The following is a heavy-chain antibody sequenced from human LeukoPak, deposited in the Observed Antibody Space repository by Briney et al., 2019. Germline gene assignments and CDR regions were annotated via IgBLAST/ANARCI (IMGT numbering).Heavy chain of an antibody. CDR3: ARGGGYASPIGY. V-gene: IGHV4-59*01. D-gene: IGHD5-12*01. CDR1: GGSISTDY. CDR2: IYHSGST. J-gene: IGHJ4*02. Sequence: TSETLSLTCTLSGGSISTDYWSWIRQPPGKGLEWIGYIYHSGSTNYNPSLKSRVTISVDTSKNQFSLKLSSVTAADTAVYYCARGGGYASPIGYWGQGALVTVSS.